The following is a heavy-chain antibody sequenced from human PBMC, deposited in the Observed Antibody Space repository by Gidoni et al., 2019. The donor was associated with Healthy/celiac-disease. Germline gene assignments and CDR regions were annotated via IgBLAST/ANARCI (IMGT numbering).Heavy chain of an antibody. CDR3: TTETGYYDSSGYYYSGVDY. J-gene: IGHJ4*02. V-gene: IGHV3-15*01. CDR2: IKSKTDGGTT. D-gene: IGHD3-22*01. CDR1: GFTFSNAW. Sequence: EVQLVESGGGLVKPGGSLRLSCAASGFTFSNAWMSWGRQAPGKGLEWVGRIKSKTDGGTTDYAAPVKGIFTISRDDSKNTLYLQMNSLKTEDTAVYYCTTETGYYDSSGYYYSGVDYWGQGTLVTVSS.